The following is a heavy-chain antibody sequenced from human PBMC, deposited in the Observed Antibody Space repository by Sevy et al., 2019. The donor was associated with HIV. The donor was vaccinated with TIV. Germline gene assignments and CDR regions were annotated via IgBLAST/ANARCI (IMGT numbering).Heavy chain of an antibody. CDR3: ARDCNSRTCLWGLDV. J-gene: IGHJ6*02. CDR2: IKVDGSEI. Sequence: GGSLRLSCVASGFTFHTYWMSWVRQAPGKGLEWVAHIKVDGSEIYYVDSVKGRFTISGDNAKNSLYLQMNRLRVEDTGVYSCARDCNSRTCLWGLDVWGQGTTVTVSS. V-gene: IGHV3-7*03. CDR1: GFTFHTYW. D-gene: IGHD1-26*01.